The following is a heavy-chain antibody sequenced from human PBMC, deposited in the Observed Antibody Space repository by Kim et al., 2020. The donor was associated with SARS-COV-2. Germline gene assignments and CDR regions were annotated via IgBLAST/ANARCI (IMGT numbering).Heavy chain of an antibody. Sequence: SVKVSCKASGGTFSSYAISWVRQAPGQGLEWMGGIIPIFGTANYAQKFQGRVTITADESTSTAYMELSSLRSEDTAVYYCARGEATVTTLHGVAYYFDYWGQGTLVTVSS. CDR3: ARGEATVTTLHGVAYYFDY. D-gene: IGHD4-17*01. CDR1: GGTFSSYA. V-gene: IGHV1-69*13. CDR2: IIPIFGTA. J-gene: IGHJ4*02.